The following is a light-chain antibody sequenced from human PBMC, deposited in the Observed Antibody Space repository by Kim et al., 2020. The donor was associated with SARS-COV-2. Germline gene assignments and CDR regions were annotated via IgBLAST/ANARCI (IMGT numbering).Light chain of an antibody. J-gene: IGLJ3*02. CDR1: SSDVGAYKY. CDR3: CSYGGSHTWV. V-gene: IGLV2-11*01. CDR2: DFN. Sequence: QSALTQPRSVSGSPGQSVTISRTGTSSDVGAYKYVSWYQHHPGKAPQLIIYDFNKRPSGVPDRFSGSGSGNTASLTISGLQAEDDADYYCCSYGGSHTWVFGGGTKLTVL.